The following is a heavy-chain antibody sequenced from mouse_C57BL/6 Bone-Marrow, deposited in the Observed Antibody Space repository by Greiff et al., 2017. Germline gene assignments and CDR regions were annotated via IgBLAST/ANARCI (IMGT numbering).Heavy chain of an antibody. CDR3: ARHRALWYFDV. CDR2: ISNGGGST. CDR1: GFTFSDYY. Sequence: EVKVVESGGGLVQPGGSLKLSCAASGFTFSDYYMYWVRQTPEKRLEWVAYISNGGGSTYYPDTVKGRFTISRDNAKNTLYLQMSRLKSEDTAMYYCARHRALWYFDVWGTGTTVTVSS. V-gene: IGHV5-12*01. J-gene: IGHJ1*03.